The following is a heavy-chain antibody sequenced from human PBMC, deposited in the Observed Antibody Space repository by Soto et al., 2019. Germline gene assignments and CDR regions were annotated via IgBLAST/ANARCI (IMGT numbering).Heavy chain of an antibody. CDR1: GFTFSSYA. CDR3: AKVMVKNWFDP. Sequence: GGSLRLSCAASGFTFSSYAMSWVRQAPGKGLEWVSLISGCGGSRYYADSVKGRFTISRDNSKNTLYLQMNSLRADDTAVYYCAKVMVKNWFDPWGQGTLVTVYS. V-gene: IGHV3-23*01. CDR2: ISGCGGSR. J-gene: IGHJ5*02. D-gene: IGHD5-18*01.